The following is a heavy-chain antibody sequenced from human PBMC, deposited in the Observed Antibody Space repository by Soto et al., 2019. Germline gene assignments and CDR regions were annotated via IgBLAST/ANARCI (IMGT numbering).Heavy chain of an antibody. Sequence: EVQLVESGGGLVQPGGSLRLSCAASGFTFTSHSMNWVRQAPGKGLEWVSYISSSSSTIYYANSVKGRFTISGDNAKNSLYLQMNSLRDEDTAVYYCARDAKGSSGDHFDYWGQGTLVNVSS. V-gene: IGHV3-48*02. CDR1: GFTFTSHS. CDR3: ARDAKGSSGDHFDY. J-gene: IGHJ4*02. CDR2: ISSSSSTI. D-gene: IGHD1-1*01.